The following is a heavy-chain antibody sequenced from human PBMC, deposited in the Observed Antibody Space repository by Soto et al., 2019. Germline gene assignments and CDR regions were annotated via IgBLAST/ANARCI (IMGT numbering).Heavy chain of an antibody. CDR1: GDTIGTGGYT. J-gene: IGHJ4*02. CDR3: ARRYGWLYFDY. CDR2: TYYSGSP. D-gene: IGHD6-19*01. V-gene: IGHV4-39*01. Sequence: SETLLLTCDVSGDTIGTGGYTWAWIRQPPGKGLEWIGHTYYSGSPYYNPSLKSRVIISVDTSKNQFSLRLISVTAADTALYYCARRYGWLYFDYWGQGSLVTV.